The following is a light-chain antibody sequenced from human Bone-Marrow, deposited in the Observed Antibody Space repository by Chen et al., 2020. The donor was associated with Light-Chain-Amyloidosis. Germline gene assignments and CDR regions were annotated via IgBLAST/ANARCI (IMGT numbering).Light chain of an antibody. CDR2: EVT. CDR1: SSAVGGDNH. V-gene: IGLV2-14*01. Sequence: QSALTQPASVSGSPGQSITISCTGTSSAVGGDNHVSWYQQHPDKAPKLMIYEVTNRPSWVPDRFSGSKSDNTASLTISCLQTEDEADYFCSSYTITITLVFGSGTRVSVL. CDR3: SSYTITITLV. J-gene: IGLJ1*01.